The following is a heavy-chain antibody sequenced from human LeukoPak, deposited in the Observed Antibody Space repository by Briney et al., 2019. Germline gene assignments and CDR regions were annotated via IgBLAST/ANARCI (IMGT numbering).Heavy chain of an antibody. D-gene: IGHD1-26*01. CDR2: ISGSDGHT. Sequence: GGSLRLSCAASGFPLSDYAMNWVRQAPGEGLEWLSAISGSDGHTFYADSVKGRFTLSRDNSKNTLYLQMNNLRADDTAIYYCAKVPWVGTITWGQGTLVIVSS. V-gene: IGHV3-23*01. CDR1: GFPLSDYA. CDR3: AKVPWVGTIT. J-gene: IGHJ4*02.